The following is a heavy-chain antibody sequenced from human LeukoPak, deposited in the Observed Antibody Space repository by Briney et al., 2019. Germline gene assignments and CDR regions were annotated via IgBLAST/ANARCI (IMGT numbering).Heavy chain of an antibody. CDR3: ARRGEILTGYYHFDY. Sequence: ASVKVSCKASGYTFTGYYMHWVRQAPGQGLEWMGWINPNSGGTNYAQKFQGWVTMTRDTSISTAYMELSRLRSDDTAVYYWARRGEILTGYYHFDYWGQGTLVTVSS. CDR1: GYTFTGYY. V-gene: IGHV1-2*04. D-gene: IGHD3-9*01. CDR2: INPNSGGT. J-gene: IGHJ4*02.